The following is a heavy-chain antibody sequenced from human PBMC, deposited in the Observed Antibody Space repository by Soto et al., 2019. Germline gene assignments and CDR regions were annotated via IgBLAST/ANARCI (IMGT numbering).Heavy chain of an antibody. D-gene: IGHD6-19*01. J-gene: IGHJ4*02. V-gene: IGHV4-34*01. CDR3: ARGRGYSSGWRLIDY. Sequence: SETLSLTCAVYGGSFSGYYWSWIRQPPGKGLEWIGEINHSGSTNYNPSLKSRVTISVDTSKNQFSLKLSSVTAADTAVYYCARGRGYSSGWRLIDYWGQGTLVTVSS. CDR2: INHSGST. CDR1: GGSFSGYY.